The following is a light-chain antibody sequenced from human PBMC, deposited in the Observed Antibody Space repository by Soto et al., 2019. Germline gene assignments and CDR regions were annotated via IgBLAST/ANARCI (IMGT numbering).Light chain of an antibody. CDR1: QSISSW. CDR3: QQYNSYSLT. CDR2: DAS. Sequence: DIQMTQSPSTLSASVGDRVTITCRASQSISSWLAWYQQKPGQAPKLLIYDASRLESGVPSRFSGSGSGTEFTLTISSLQPDDFATYYCQQYNSYSLTFGGGTKVEIK. V-gene: IGKV1-5*01. J-gene: IGKJ4*01.